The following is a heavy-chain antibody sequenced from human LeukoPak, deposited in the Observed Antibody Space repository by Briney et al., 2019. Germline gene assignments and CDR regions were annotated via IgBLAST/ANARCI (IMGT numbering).Heavy chain of an antibody. V-gene: IGHV3-20*04. CDR3: ARDLEGYCSGGSCYSFHYFDY. J-gene: IGHJ4*02. CDR1: GFTFDDYG. CDR2: INWNGGST. D-gene: IGHD2-15*01. Sequence: PEGSLRLSCAASGFTFDDYGMSWVRQAPGKGLEWVSGINWNGGSTGYADSVKGRFTISRDNAKNSLYLQMNSLRAEDTALYYCARDLEGYCSGGSCYSFHYFDYWGQGTLVTVSS.